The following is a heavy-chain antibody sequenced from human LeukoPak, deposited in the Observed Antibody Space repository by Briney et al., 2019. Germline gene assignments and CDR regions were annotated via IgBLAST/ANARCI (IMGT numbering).Heavy chain of an antibody. Sequence: SETLSLTCAVYGGSFSSYYWSWIRQPPGKGLEWIGEITHSGSTHYNPSLESRVTISLDTSKSQFSLKLSSVTAADTAVYYCARVTRFNQFGELWFDYWGQGTLLTVSS. V-gene: IGHV4-34*01. CDR2: ITHSGST. J-gene: IGHJ4*02. CDR1: GGSFSSYY. CDR3: ARVTRFNQFGELWFDY. D-gene: IGHD3-10*01.